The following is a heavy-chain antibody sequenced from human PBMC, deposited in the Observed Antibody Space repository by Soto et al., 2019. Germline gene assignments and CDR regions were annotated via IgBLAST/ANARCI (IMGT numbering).Heavy chain of an antibody. CDR1: GYTFSRYG. J-gene: IGHJ6*02. CDR2: ISGYNGDT. V-gene: IGHV1-18*01. D-gene: IGHD2-8*01. CDR3: AKNGQPPFSYSGLDV. Sequence: QGQLVQSGGEVKKSGASVKVSCKASGYTFSRYGFSWVRQAPGQGLEWMGWISGYNGDTNYAQKFQGRLTMTRDTSTKTAYMELRSLTSDGRAVYYCAKNGQPPFSYSGLDVLGQGTTVTVYS.